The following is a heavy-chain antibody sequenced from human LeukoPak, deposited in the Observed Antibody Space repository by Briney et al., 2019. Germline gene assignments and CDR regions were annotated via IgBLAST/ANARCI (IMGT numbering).Heavy chain of an antibody. D-gene: IGHD6-6*01. J-gene: IGHJ4*02. CDR1: GGSFSGYY. V-gene: IGHV4-34*01. CDR2: INHSGST. Sequence: SETLSLTCAVYGGSFSGYYWSWIRQPPGKGLEWIGEINHSGSTNYNPSLKSRVTISVDTSKNQFSLTLTSVTAADTAVYYCAREGRYSTSSLAYWGQGTLVTVSS. CDR3: AREGRYSTSSLAY.